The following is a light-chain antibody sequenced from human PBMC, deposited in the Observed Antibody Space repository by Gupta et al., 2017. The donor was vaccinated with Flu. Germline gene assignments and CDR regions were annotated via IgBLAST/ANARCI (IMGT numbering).Light chain of an antibody. CDR1: KTVHSDF. CDR3: QQYGSSFP. Sequence: PGTLSLSPEESVTLSCRASKTVHSDFLVWYQKKPGQAPRLLIYSASIRAAGIPGRFSGSGSGTDFTLTISRLEPEDFAVYYCQQYGSSFPFGQGTRLEIK. J-gene: IGKJ5*01. V-gene: IGKV3-20*01. CDR2: SAS.